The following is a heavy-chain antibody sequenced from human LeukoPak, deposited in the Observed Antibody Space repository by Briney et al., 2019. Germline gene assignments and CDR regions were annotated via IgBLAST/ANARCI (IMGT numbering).Heavy chain of an antibody. V-gene: IGHV4-39*07. D-gene: IGHD3-10*01. CDR1: GGSISSSSYY. Sequence: SETLSLTCTVSGGSISSSSYYWGWLRQPPGKGLEWIGSIYYSGSTYYNPSLKSRVTISVDTSKNQFSLKLSSVTAADTAVYYCARELGGSGSPYNWFDPWGQGTLVTVSS. J-gene: IGHJ5*02. CDR3: ARELGGSGSPYNWFDP. CDR2: IYYSGST.